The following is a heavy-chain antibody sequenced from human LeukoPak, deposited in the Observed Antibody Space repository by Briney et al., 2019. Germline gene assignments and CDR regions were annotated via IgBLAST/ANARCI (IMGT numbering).Heavy chain of an antibody. CDR1: GGSISSYY. J-gene: IGHJ1*01. V-gene: IGHV4-59*01. CDR3: ASTLGYCSGGSCYSGNFQH. CDR2: IYYSGST. Sequence: SETLSLTCTVSGGSISSYYWSWIRQPPGKGLEWIGYIYYSGSTNYNPSLKSRVTISVDTPKNQFSLKLSSVTAADTAVYYCASTLGYCSGGSCYSGNFQHWGQGTLVTVSS. D-gene: IGHD2-15*01.